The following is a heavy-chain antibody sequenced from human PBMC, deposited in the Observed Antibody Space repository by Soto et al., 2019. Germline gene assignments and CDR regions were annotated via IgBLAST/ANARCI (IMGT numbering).Heavy chain of an antibody. CDR2: INAGNGNT. J-gene: IGHJ5*02. Sequence: QVQLVQSGAEVKKPGASVKVSCKASGYTFTSYAMHWVRQAPGQRLEWMGWINAGNGNTKYSQKFQGRVTITRDTSASTAYMELSSLSSEDTAVYYFARGVRGELRGWFDPWGQGPLVTVCS. CDR1: GYTFTSYA. V-gene: IGHV1-3*01. D-gene: IGHD1-26*01. CDR3: ARGVRGELRGWFDP.